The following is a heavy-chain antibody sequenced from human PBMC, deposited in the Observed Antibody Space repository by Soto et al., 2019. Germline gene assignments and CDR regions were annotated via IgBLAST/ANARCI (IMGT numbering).Heavy chain of an antibody. D-gene: IGHD2-15*01. Sequence: SETLSLTCTVSGGSISSYYWSWIRQPPGKGLEWIGYIYYSGSTNYNPSLKSRVTISVDTSKNQFSLKLSSVTAADTAVYYCARGSMCSGGSCPNFDYWGQGTLVTVSS. CDR1: GGSISSYY. CDR3: ARGSMCSGGSCPNFDY. J-gene: IGHJ4*02. V-gene: IGHV4-59*08. CDR2: IYYSGST.